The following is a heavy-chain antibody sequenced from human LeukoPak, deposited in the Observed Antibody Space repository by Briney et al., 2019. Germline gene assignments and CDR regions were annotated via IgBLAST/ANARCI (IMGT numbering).Heavy chain of an antibody. V-gene: IGHV1-2*02. CDR1: GYTFTGYY. CDR2: INPNSGGT. Sequence: ASVKVSCKASGYTFTGYYMHWVRQAPGQGLEWMGWINPNSGGTNYAQKFQGRVTMTRDTSISTAYMELRSLRSDDTAVYYCARVGGWSGYWYFDLWGRGTLVTVSS. CDR3: ARVGGWSGYWYFDL. D-gene: IGHD6-19*01. J-gene: IGHJ2*01.